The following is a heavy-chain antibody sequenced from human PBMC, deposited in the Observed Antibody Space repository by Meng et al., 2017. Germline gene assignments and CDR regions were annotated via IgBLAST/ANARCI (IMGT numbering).Heavy chain of an antibody. CDR3: ALIVGATIPFDY. J-gene: IGHJ4*02. D-gene: IGHD1-26*01. V-gene: IGHV2-5*02. CDR2: IYWDDDK. Sequence: QITLKESGPTLVKPTQTLTLTCTFSGFSLSTSGVGVGWIRQPPGKALEWLALIYWDDDKRYSPSLKSRLTITKDTSKNQVVLTMTNMDPVDTATYYCALIVGATIPFDYWGQGTLVTVSS. CDR1: GFSLSTSGVG.